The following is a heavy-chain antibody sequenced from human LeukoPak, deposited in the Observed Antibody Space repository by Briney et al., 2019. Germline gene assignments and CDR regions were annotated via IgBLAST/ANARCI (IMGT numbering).Heavy chain of an antibody. CDR3: ARVNTVRGVIRHYYFDY. CDR2: INHSGST. V-gene: IGHV4-34*01. J-gene: IGHJ4*02. Sequence: PSETLSLTCAVYGGSFSGYYWSWIRQPPGKGLEWIGEINHSGSTNYNPSLKSRVTISVDTSKNQFSLKLSSVTAADTAVYYCARVNTVRGVIRHYYFDYWGQGTLVTVSS. CDR1: GGSFSGYY. D-gene: IGHD3-10*01.